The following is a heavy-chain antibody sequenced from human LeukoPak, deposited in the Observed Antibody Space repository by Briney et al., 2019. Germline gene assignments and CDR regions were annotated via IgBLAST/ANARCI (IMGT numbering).Heavy chain of an antibody. CDR3: ARGSSGYSYALDD. J-gene: IGHJ4*02. Sequence: ASVKVSCKASVYTFTSYDINWVRQATGQGLEWMGWMNPNSGNTGYAQKFQGRVTMTRNTSISTAYMELSSLRSEDTAVYFCARGSSGYSYALDDWSQGTLVTVSS. V-gene: IGHV1-8*01. D-gene: IGHD5-18*01. CDR2: MNPNSGNT. CDR1: VYTFTSYD.